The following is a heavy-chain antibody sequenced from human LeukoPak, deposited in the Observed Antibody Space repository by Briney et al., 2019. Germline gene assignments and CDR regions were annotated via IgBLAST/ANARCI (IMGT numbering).Heavy chain of an antibody. Sequence: MSSETLSLTCTVSGGSISSNTYSWGWIRQPPGKGLEWIGSIYYGGSAYYNPSLKSRVTISVDTSNNQFSLKLSSVTAADTAVYYCARRPGYCPNGVCYKRNWFDPWGQGTLVTVSS. CDR3: ARRPGYCPNGVCYKRNWFDP. V-gene: IGHV4-39*01. CDR1: GGSISSNTYS. CDR2: IYYGGSA. J-gene: IGHJ5*02. D-gene: IGHD2-8*01.